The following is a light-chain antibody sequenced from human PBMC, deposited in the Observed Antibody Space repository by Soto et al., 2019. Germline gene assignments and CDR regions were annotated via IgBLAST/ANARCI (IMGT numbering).Light chain of an antibody. CDR1: QIVSSY. CDR2: DAS. J-gene: IGKJ1*01. V-gene: IGKV3-11*01. CDR3: QQRSNWTPSLK. Sequence: EIVFTHSPSTLSLSPVERATLSFMASQIVSSYLAWYQQKPGQAPRLLIYDASNRATGIPARFSGSGSGTDFSLTISSLEPEDFAVYYCQQRSNWTPSLKFGQGTKVDIK.